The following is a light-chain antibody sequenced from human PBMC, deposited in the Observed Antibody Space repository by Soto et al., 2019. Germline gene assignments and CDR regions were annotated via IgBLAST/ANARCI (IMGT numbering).Light chain of an antibody. CDR1: QSVTSF. J-gene: IGKJ2*01. V-gene: IGKV1-39*01. CDR3: QKNYSTTRT. CDR2: GAS. Sequence: DIQVTQSPSSLSASVGDRVTITCRASQSVTSFLHWYQQKPGKATKLLIHGASTLQSGVPSRFSGSGFGTDFTLTISSLQPEDFATYYCQKNYSTTRTFGKGTKLEIK.